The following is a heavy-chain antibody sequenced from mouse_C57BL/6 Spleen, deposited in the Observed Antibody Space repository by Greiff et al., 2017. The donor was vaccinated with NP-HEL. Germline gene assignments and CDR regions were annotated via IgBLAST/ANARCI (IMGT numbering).Heavy chain of an antibody. J-gene: IGHJ1*03. D-gene: IGHD2-5*01. CDR3: SSVSSYSNSYWYFVV. V-gene: IGHV1-55*01. Sequence: VQLQQPGAELVKPGASVKMSCKASGYTFTSYWITWVKQRPGQGLEWIGAIYPGSGSTNYNEKFKSKANLTVDTSSSTAYMQISSLTSEDSAVYSCSSVSSYSNSYWYFVVWGTGTTVTVSS. CDR2: IYPGSGST. CDR1: GYTFTSYW.